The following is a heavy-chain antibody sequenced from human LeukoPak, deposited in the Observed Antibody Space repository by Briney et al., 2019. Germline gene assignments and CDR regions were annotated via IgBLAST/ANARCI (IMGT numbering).Heavy chain of an antibody. D-gene: IGHD5-12*01. CDR1: GYTFIGYY. CDR3: ARANIYWDAFDI. J-gene: IGHJ3*02. V-gene: IGHV1-2*02. CDR2: INPNSGAT. Sequence: ASVKVSCKGSGYTFIGYYMHWVRQAPGQRLEWMGWINPNSGATNYAQKFQGRVTMTRDTSISTAYMELSRLRSDDTAVYYCARANIYWDAFDIWGQGTMVTVSS.